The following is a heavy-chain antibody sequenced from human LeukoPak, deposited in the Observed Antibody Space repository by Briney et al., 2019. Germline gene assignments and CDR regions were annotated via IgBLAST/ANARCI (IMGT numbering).Heavy chain of an antibody. CDR1: GYTFTSYG. J-gene: IGHJ5*02. CDR3: ARGFSPFWSGYSALLP. V-gene: IGHV1-8*03. D-gene: IGHD3-3*01. CDR2: MNPNSGNT. Sequence: ASVKVSCKASGYTFTSYGISWVRQAPGQGLEWMGWMNPNSGNTGYAQKFQGSVTITRNTSISTAYMELSSLRSEDTAVYYCARGFSPFWSGYSALLPWGQGTLVTVSS.